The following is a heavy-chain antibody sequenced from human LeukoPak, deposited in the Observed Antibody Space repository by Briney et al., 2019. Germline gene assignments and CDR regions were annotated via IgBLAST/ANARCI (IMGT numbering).Heavy chain of an antibody. D-gene: IGHD2-8*01. CDR1: GFTFSYYW. Sequence: GGSLRLSCAASGFTFSYYWMSWVRQAPGEGLEWVANMNQDGSEKYYVDSVKGRFTISRDNAKNSLYLQMSSLRAEDTAVYYCATLNGPLFEYWGQGTLVTVSS. V-gene: IGHV3-7*01. CDR2: MNQDGSEK. J-gene: IGHJ4*02. CDR3: ATLNGPLFEY.